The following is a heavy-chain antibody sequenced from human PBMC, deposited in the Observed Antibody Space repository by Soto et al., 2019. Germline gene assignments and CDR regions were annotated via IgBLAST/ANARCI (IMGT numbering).Heavy chain of an antibody. D-gene: IGHD3-9*01. Sequence: GESLKISCKGSGYSFTSYWIGWVRQMPGKGLEWTGIIYPGDSDTRYSPSFQGQVTISADKSISTAYLQWSSLKASDTAMYYCARLTYYDILDVRRYYGMDVWGQGTTVTVSS. CDR3: ARLTYYDILDVRRYYGMDV. V-gene: IGHV5-51*01. J-gene: IGHJ6*02. CDR2: IYPGDSDT. CDR1: GYSFTSYW.